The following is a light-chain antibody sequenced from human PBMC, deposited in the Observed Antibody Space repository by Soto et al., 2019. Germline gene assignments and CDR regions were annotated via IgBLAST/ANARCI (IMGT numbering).Light chain of an antibody. V-gene: IGKV1-12*01. CDR1: QDISSW. CDR3: QQSDSFPLT. Sequence: DIQMTQSPSSVSASVGDRVTITCRASQDISSWLAWFQQKPGKAPKLLIYAASSLQIGVPSRVSGSGSGTDFTLTISSRQPEDYSTFYCQQSDSFPLTFGGGTTVEIK. J-gene: IGKJ4*01. CDR2: AAS.